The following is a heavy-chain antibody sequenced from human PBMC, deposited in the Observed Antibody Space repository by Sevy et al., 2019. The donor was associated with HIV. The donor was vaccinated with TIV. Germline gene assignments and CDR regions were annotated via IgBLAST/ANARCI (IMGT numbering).Heavy chain of an antibody. J-gene: IGHJ1*01. D-gene: IGHD3-10*01. V-gene: IGHV3-33*01. Sequence: GGSLRLSCAASGFTFSSYGMHWVRQAPGKGLEWVAVIWYDGSNKYYADSVKGRFTISRDNSKNTLYLQMNSLRAEDMAVYYCARDELYYYGSGSYPKRGFQHWGQGTLVTVSS. CDR2: IWYDGSNK. CDR1: GFTFSSYG. CDR3: ARDELYYYGSGSYPKRGFQH.